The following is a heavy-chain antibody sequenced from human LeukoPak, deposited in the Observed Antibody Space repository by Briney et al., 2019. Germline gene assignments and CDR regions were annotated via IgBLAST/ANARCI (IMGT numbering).Heavy chain of an antibody. D-gene: IGHD1-26*01. CDR2: IYYSRST. Sequence: SETLSLTCTVSGGSISSSSYYWGWIRQPPGKGLEWFGSIYYSRSTYYNPSLKSRVTISVDTSKKHFSLKLSSVTAADTAVYYCARLGSYGAFDIWGQGTMVTVSS. V-gene: IGHV4-39*02. CDR1: GGSISSSSYY. J-gene: IGHJ3*02. CDR3: ARLGSYGAFDI.